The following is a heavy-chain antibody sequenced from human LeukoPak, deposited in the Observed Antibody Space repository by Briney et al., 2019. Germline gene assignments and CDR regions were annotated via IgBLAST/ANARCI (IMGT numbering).Heavy chain of an antibody. D-gene: IGHD3-9*01. CDR3: ARGPGYFDRDAFDI. V-gene: IGHV4-59*01. CDR2: IYYSGST. CDR1: GGSISSYY. Sequence: SETLSLTCTVSGGSISSYYWSWIRQPPGKGLEWIGYIYYSGSTNYNPSLKSRVTISVDTSKNQFSLKLSSVTAADTAVYYCARGPGYFDRDAFDIWGQGTMVTVSS. J-gene: IGHJ3*02.